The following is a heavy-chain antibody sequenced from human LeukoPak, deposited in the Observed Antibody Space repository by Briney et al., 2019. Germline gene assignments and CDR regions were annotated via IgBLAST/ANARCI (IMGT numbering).Heavy chain of an antibody. CDR1: GYTFSNYG. V-gene: IGHV1-18*01. Sequence: ASVKVSCNASGYTFSNYGISWVRQAPGQGPEWMGWISAYNGNTNYAQKFQGRVTMTRDTSISTAYMELSRLRSDDTAVYYCAREDCSGGSCYALFDYWGQGTLVTVSS. J-gene: IGHJ4*02. CDR3: AREDCSGGSCYALFDY. CDR2: ISAYNGNT. D-gene: IGHD2-15*01.